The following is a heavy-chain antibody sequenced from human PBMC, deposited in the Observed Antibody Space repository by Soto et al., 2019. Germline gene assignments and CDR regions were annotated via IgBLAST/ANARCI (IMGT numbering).Heavy chain of an antibody. CDR1: GGSISSYY. V-gene: IGHV4-59*01. D-gene: IGHD5-18*01. CDR2: IYYSGST. J-gene: IGHJ4*02. Sequence: QVQLQESGPGLVKPSETLSLTCTVSGGSISSYYWSWIRQPPGKGLEWIGYIYYSGSTNYNPSLKSRVTISVDTSKNQFSLKLSSVTAADTAVYYCARSTRLPLVDTAMVLFDYWGQGTLVTVSS. CDR3: ARSTRLPLVDTAMVLFDY.